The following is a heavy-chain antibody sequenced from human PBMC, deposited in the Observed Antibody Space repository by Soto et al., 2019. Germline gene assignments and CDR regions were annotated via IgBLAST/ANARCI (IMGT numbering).Heavy chain of an antibody. Sequence: QVQLVQSGAEVKKPGSSVKVSCKASGGTFSSYTISWVRQAPGQGLEWMGRIIPILGIANYAQKLQARVTITTHNSTSTAYMARSSLRSEDTAVYYWARFGVSSAEGMDVWGQGTTVTV. CDR1: GGTFSSYT. CDR2: IIPILGIA. D-gene: IGHD3-16*01. V-gene: IGHV1-69*02. J-gene: IGHJ6*02. CDR3: ARFGVSSAEGMDV.